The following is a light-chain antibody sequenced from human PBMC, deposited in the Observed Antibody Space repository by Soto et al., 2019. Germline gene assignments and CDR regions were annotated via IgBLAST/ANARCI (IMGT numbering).Light chain of an antibody. CDR3: QQYHNTPIT. CDR1: QTITNY. J-gene: IGKJ5*01. Sequence: DIQMTQSPSSLSASVGDRVTITCRASQTITNYLNWYQQQSGKAPKLLIYATDTLQSGVQPRFSGSGSGTDFTLTIKRLEPEDFAVYYCQQYHNTPITFGQGTRLEIK. V-gene: IGKV1-39*01. CDR2: ATD.